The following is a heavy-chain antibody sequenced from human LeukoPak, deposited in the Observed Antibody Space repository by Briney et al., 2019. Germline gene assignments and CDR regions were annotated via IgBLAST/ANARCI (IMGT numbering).Heavy chain of an antibody. D-gene: IGHD4-23*01. CDR1: GFTFSSYS. V-gene: IGHV3-21*01. CDR3: ARAPLAWDYGGNPTRADYYYYYMDV. Sequence: GGSLRLSCAASGFTFSSYSMNWVRQAPGKGLEWVSSISSSSSYIYYADSVKGRFTISRDNAKNSLYLQMNSLRAEDTAVYYCARAPLAWDYGGNPTRADYYYYYMDVWGKGTTVTISS. CDR2: ISSSSSYI. J-gene: IGHJ6*03.